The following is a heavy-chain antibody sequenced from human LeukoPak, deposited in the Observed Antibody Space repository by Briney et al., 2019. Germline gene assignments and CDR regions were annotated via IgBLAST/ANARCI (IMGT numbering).Heavy chain of an antibody. J-gene: IGHJ2*01. CDR3: ARDGLAAATLHWCFDL. Sequence: GGSLRLSCAASGFTFSSFAMSWVRQAPGKGLEWVSGINWNGGSTGYADSVKGRFTISRDNARNSLYLQMNSLRAEDTAVYYCARDGLAAATLHWCFDLWGRGTLVTVSS. CDR1: GFTFSSFA. D-gene: IGHD2-15*01. V-gene: IGHV3-20*04. CDR2: INWNGGST.